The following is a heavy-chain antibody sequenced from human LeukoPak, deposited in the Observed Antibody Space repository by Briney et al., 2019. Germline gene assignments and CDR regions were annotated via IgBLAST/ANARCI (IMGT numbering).Heavy chain of an antibody. CDR3: ARHVGYSTSGFPPAHFDY. D-gene: IGHD6-13*01. CDR2: IYYSGST. V-gene: IGHV4-59*08. Sequence: SETLSLTRTVSGGSISSYFWTWIRQPPGKGLEWIGYIYYSGSTNYNPSLKSRVTISVDTSKNQFSLKLTSVTAADTAVYYCARHVGYSTSGFPPAHFDYWGQGTLVTVSS. CDR1: GGSISSYF. J-gene: IGHJ4*02.